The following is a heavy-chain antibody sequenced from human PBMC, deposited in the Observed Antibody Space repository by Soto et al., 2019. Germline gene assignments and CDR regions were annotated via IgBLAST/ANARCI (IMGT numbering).Heavy chain of an antibody. Sequence: SETLSLTWNVAGGSIGSYYWSRIRQPAGKGLEWIGRIYTSGRTNYNPSLKSRVTMSGDTSKNQFSLKLSSVTAADTAVYYCALDFVAAGIKSYFDDWGQGTV. D-gene: IGHD6-13*01. CDR1: GGSIGSYY. V-gene: IGHV4-4*07. J-gene: IGHJ4*02. CDR3: ALDFVAAGIKSYFDD. CDR2: IYTSGRT.